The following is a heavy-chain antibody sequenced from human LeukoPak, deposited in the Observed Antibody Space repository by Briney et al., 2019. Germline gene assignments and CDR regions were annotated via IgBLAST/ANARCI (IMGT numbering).Heavy chain of an antibody. CDR1: GFIVNTYY. D-gene: IGHD4-17*01. V-gene: IGHV3-21*01. CDR3: ARDLYGDYESAFDI. J-gene: IGHJ3*02. Sequence: PGGSLRLSCAVSGFIVNTYYMSWVRQAPGKGLEWVSSISSSSSYIYYADSVKGRFTISRDNAKNPLYLQMNSLRAEDTAVYYCARDLYGDYESAFDIWGQGTMVTVSS. CDR2: ISSSSSYI.